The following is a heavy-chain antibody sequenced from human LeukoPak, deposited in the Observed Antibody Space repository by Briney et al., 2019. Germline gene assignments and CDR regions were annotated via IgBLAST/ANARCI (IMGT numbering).Heavy chain of an antibody. CDR2: IIPIFGTA. D-gene: IGHD1-26*01. CDR3: AREGGSYSVNWFDP. Sequence: SVKVSCKASGGTFISYAISWVRQAPGQGLEWMEGIIPIFGTANYAQKFQGRVTITADESTSTACMELSSLRSEDTAVYYCAREGGSYSVNWFDPWGQGTLVTVSS. V-gene: IGHV1-69*13. CDR1: GGTFISYA. J-gene: IGHJ5*02.